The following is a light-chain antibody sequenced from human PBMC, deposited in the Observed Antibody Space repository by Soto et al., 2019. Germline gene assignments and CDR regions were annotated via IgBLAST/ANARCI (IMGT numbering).Light chain of an antibody. CDR2: GAS. Sequence: EIVLTQSPGTLSLSPGERATLSCRASQSVSSNYLAWYQQKRGQAPRLLIYGASSRATGIPDRFSGSGSGTDFTLTIASLQPDDFATYYCQQYETFSGTFGPGTKVEI. CDR1: QSVSSNY. J-gene: IGKJ1*01. CDR3: QQYETFSGT. V-gene: IGKV3-20*01.